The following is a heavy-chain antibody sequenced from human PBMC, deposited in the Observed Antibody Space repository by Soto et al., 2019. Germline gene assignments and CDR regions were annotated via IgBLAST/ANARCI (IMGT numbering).Heavy chain of an antibody. V-gene: IGHV4-59*01. J-gene: IGHJ4*02. Sequence: SETLSLTCTVSGGSISSYYWSWIRQPPGKGLEWIGYIYYSGSTNYNPSLKSRVTISVDTSKNQFSLKLSSVTAADTAVYYCARVNGDYDLVSAIDYWGQGTLVTVS. CDR3: ARVNGDYDLVSAIDY. CDR1: GGSISSYY. D-gene: IGHD4-17*01. CDR2: IYYSGST.